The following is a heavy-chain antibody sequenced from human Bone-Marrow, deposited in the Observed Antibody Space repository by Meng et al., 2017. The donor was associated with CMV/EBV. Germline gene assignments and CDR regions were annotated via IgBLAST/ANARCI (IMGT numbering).Heavy chain of an antibody. CDR1: GFTFSSYW. V-gene: IGHV3-7*01. CDR3: ARSMSTFDY. CDR2: IKQDGSEK. J-gene: IGHJ4*02. Sequence: GESLKISCAASGFTFSSYWMSWVRQAPGKGLEWVANIKQDGSEKHYVDSVKGRFTISRDNAKKSLYLQMNSLRAEDTAVYYCARSMSTFDYWGQGTLVTVSS.